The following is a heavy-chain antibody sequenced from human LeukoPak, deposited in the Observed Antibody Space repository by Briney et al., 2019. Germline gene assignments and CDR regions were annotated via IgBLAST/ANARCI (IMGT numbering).Heavy chain of an antibody. CDR1: GFTFSSHW. J-gene: IGHJ4*02. V-gene: IGHV3-74*01. D-gene: IGHD3-3*02. CDR2: IVSDGSGA. CDR3: VRDSPHSGFSIDLGY. Sequence: GGSLRLSCAASGFTFSSHWMHWVRQAPGKGLVWISRIVSDGSGATYVDSVKGRFTTSRDNAKNTLYLQMNNLRAEDTAVYYCVRDSPHSGFSIDLGYWGQGTLVTVSS.